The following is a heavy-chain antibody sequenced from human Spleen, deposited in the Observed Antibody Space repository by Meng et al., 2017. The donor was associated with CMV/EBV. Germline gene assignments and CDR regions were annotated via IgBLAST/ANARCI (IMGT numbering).Heavy chain of an antibody. CDR2: IYYSGST. V-gene: IGHV4-39*01. D-gene: IGHD3-10*01. CDR1: GGSISSSSYY. J-gene: IGHJ5*02. CDR3: ARQTVADSGRFDP. Sequence: SETLSLTCTVSGGSISSSSYYWGWIRQPPGKGLEWIGSIYYSGSTYYNPSLKSRVTISVDTSKNQFSLKLSSVTAADTAVYYCARQTVADSGRFDPWGQGTLVTVSS.